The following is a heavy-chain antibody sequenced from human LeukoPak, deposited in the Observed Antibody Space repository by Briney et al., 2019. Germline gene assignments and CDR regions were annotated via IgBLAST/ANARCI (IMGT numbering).Heavy chain of an antibody. CDR2: ICYSGST. Sequence: PSETLSLTCTVSGGSISSYYWSWIRQPPGKGLEWIGYICYSGSTNYNPSLKSRVTISVDTSKNQFSLKLSSVTAADTAVYYCARSFDYYDSSGYYYGMDVWGQGTTVTVSS. J-gene: IGHJ6*02. V-gene: IGHV4-59*08. CDR1: GGSISSYY. CDR3: ARSFDYYDSSGYYYGMDV. D-gene: IGHD3-22*01.